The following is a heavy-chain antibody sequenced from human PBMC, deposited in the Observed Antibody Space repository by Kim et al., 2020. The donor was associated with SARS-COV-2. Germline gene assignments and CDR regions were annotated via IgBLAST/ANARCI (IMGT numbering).Heavy chain of an antibody. V-gene: IGHV3-23*01. J-gene: IGHJ4*02. Sequence: RFTISRDNSKNTLYLQMNSLRAEDTAVYYCANAPSQRYREHIVVVTAIYYWGQGTLVTVSS. D-gene: IGHD2-21*02. CDR3: ANAPSQRYREHIVVVTAIYY.